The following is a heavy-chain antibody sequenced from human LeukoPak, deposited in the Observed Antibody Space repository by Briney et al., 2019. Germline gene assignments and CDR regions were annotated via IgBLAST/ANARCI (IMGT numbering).Heavy chain of an antibody. Sequence: GGSLRLSCAAPGFIFDDYAIHGVRQAPGKGLEWVSLISGNGGSTFYADSVKGRFTISRDNSKNSLYLQMSSLRSEDPALYYCARESESSGWYDYWGQGTLVTVSS. D-gene: IGHD6-19*01. J-gene: IGHJ4*02. CDR3: ARESESSGWYDY. V-gene: IGHV3-43*02. CDR1: GFIFDDYA. CDR2: ISGNGGST.